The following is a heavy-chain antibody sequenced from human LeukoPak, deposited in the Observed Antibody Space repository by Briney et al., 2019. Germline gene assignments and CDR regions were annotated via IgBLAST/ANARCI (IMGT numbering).Heavy chain of an antibody. CDR3: TTAQFFNSSGSLAY. J-gene: IGHJ4*02. CDR2: FTSKTDGGTT. D-gene: IGHD3-22*01. V-gene: IGHV3-15*01. CDR1: GFTFNKAR. Sequence: PGGSLRLSCAASGFTFNKARMNWVRQGPGKGLEWVGRFTSKTDGGTTDYAAPVRGRFTISRDDSKDTLYLQMNSLNTEDTAVYYCTTAQFFNSSGSLAYWGQGTLVTVSS.